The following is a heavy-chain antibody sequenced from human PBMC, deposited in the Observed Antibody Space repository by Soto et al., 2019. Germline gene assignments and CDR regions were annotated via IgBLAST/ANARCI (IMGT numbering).Heavy chain of an antibody. CDR1: GGTFSSYA. J-gene: IGHJ4*02. CDR3: ARGPTTGFDY. Sequence: QVQLVQSGAEVKKPGSSVKVSCKASGGTFSSYAINCVRQAPGQGLEWMGRIIPILGIPNHAQQFQGRVTITADRCTSTAYMELSRLRSEDTALYYCARGPTTGFDYWGQGTLVTVSS. CDR2: IIPILGIP. D-gene: IGHD4-17*01. V-gene: IGHV1-69*04.